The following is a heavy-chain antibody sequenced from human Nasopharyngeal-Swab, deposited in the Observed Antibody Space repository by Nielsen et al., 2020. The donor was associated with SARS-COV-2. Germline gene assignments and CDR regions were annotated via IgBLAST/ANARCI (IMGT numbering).Heavy chain of an antibody. J-gene: IGHJ6*02. Sequence: LVKVSCKASGGTFSSYAITWVRQAPGQGLEWMGRIIPIFDIGRYAQKFQGRVTITADKSTNTAYMELSSLTSEDTAVYYCARDLWLETDYYYLGMDVWGQGTTVTVSS. CDR1: GGTFSSYA. CDR2: IIPIFDIG. CDR3: ARDLWLETDYYYLGMDV. V-gene: IGHV1-69*04. D-gene: IGHD6-19*01.